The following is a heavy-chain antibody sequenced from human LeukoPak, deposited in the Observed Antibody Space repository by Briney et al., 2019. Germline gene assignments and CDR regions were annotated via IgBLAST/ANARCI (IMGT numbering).Heavy chain of an antibody. D-gene: IGHD3-10*01. CDR2: MNPNSGNT. CDR1: GYTFTSYY. Sequence: ASVKVSCKASGYTFTSYYMHWVRQAPGQGLEWMGWMNPNSGNTGYAQKFQGRVTMTRNTSISTAYMELSSLRSEDTAVYYCARDLWFGESDYWGQGTLVTVSS. CDR3: ARDLWFGESDY. V-gene: IGHV1-8*02. J-gene: IGHJ4*02.